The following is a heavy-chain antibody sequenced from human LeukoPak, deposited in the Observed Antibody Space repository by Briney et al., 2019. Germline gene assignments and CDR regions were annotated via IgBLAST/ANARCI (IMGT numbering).Heavy chain of an antibody. CDR1: GGSISNYY. V-gene: IGHV4-59*01. Sequence: SETLSLTCSVSGGSISNYYWSWIRQSPGKGLECIGYIYNSGSTTYNPSLKSRVTISVDTSKNQFSLRLSSVTAADTAVYYCARSIGLLWFGNDYWGQGTLVTVSS. CDR2: IYNSGST. J-gene: IGHJ4*02. D-gene: IGHD3-10*01. CDR3: ARSIGLLWFGNDY.